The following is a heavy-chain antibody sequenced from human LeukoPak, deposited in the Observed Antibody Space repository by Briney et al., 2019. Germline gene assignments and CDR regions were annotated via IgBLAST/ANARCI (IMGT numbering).Heavy chain of an antibody. V-gene: IGHV4-59*08. CDR2: IYYSGST. CDR3: ARRLYWFDP. Sequence: PSETLSLTCTISGGSISSYHWSWIRQPRGKGLEWIGYIYYSGSTNYNPSLKSRVTISVATSKNQFSLKLSSVTAADTAVYYCARRLYWFDPWGQGTLVTVSS. J-gene: IGHJ5*02. CDR1: GGSISSYH.